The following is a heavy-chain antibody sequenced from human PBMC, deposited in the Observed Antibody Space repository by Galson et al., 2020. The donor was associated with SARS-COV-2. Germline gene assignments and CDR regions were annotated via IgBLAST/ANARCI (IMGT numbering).Heavy chain of an antibody. J-gene: IGHJ6*02. Sequence: GGSLRLSCAVSGFTLSSYTMPWVRQAPGKGLEWVSSISSGSDHIYNADSVKGRFTISRDNAKNSLYLQMNSLRAEDTAVYYCAREASWAMFAMDVWGQGTTVTVSS. CDR2: ISSGSDHI. CDR3: AREASWAMFAMDV. V-gene: IGHV3-21*01. D-gene: IGHD3-10*02. CDR1: GFTLSSYT.